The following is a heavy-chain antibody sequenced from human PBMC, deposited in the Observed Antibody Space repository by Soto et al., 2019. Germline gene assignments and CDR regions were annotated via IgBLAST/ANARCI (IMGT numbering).Heavy chain of an antibody. CDR2: IYPGDSDT. V-gene: IGHV5-51*01. CDR1: GNSLTSYL. CDR3: ARIIGPDYYYYGMDV. J-gene: IGHJ6*02. D-gene: IGHD3-16*02. Sequence: GESLKISWAGCGNSLTSYLICWVRQKPGKGLEWMGIIYPGDSDTRYSPSFQGQVTISADKSISTAYLQWSSLKASDTVMYYCARIIGPDYYYYGMDVWGQGTTVTVSS.